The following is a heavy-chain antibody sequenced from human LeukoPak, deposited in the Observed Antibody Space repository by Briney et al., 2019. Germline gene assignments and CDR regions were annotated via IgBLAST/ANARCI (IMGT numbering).Heavy chain of an antibody. CDR1: GFTFSSYS. CDR3: ARDRAVAGTFDY. V-gene: IGHV3-21*01. Sequence: RGGSLRLSCAASGFTFSSYSMNWVRQAPGRGLEWVSSICKSRKYIYYTDSVEGRFPISRDNAKNSLYLQMNSLRAEDTAVYYCARDRAVAGTFDYWGQGTLVTVSS. J-gene: IGHJ4*02. D-gene: IGHD6-19*01. CDR2: ICKSRKYI.